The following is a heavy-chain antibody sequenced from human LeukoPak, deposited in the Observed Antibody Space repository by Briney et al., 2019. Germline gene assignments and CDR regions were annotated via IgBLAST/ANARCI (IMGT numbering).Heavy chain of an antibody. CDR1: GGTFSSYA. V-gene: IGHV1-69*04. CDR3: ARATQTINFPLGV. J-gene: IGHJ4*02. CDR2: IIPILGIA. Sequence: ASVKVSCKASGGTFSSYAISWVRQAPGRGLEWMGRIIPILGIANYAQKFQGRVTITADKSTSTAYMELSSLRSEDTAVYYCARATQTINFPLGVWGQGTLVTVSS. D-gene: IGHD5-24*01.